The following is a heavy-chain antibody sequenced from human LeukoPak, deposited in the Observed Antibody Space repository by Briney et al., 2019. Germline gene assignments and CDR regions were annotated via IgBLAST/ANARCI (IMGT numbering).Heavy chain of an antibody. D-gene: IGHD2-15*01. CDR3: ARVLETDCTGGSCYSGLDY. CDR2: ISRTGTYI. V-gene: IGHV3-21*01. J-gene: IGHJ4*02. Sequence: GGSLRLSCAASGFTFSSYNMMWVRQAPGEGLEWVSSISRTGTYIYYADSVKGRFTVPRDNAQNSLYLQMNSLRVEDTAVYYCARVLETDCTGGSCYSGLDYWGQGTLVTVSS. CDR1: GFTFSSYN.